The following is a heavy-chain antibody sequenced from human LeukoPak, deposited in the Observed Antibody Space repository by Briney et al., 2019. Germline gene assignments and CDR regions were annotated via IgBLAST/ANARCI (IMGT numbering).Heavy chain of an antibody. J-gene: IGHJ6*03. V-gene: IGHV4-34*01. CDR1: GGSFSGYY. D-gene: IGHD4-11*01. CDR3: ACSNYVAYYKDV. CDR2: INHSGST. Sequence: SATLSLSCAVSGGSFSGYYRSWIRPPPGKGLEWIGEINHSGSTNYNQSLKSRVTISVDTSKNQFSLKLSSVTAADTAVYYCACSNYVAYYKDVWGKGTTVTVSS.